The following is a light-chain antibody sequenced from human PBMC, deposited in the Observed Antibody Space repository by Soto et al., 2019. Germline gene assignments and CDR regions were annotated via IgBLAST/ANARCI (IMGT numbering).Light chain of an antibody. V-gene: IGKV1-9*01. CDR2: GAV. Sequence: DIQLTQSPSFLSASVGDRVTITCRASQGINSYLVWYQVKAGEAPNLLIYGAVTLESGVPSTFCGSGSGADLTLTISCLQPEDFETYYCQQLKSYPPTCGGGTNLEIK. CDR1: QGINSY. J-gene: IGKJ4*01. CDR3: QQLKSYPPT.